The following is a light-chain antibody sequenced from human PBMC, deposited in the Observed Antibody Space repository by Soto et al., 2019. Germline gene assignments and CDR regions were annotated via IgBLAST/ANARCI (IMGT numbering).Light chain of an antibody. J-gene: IGKJ5*01. CDR3: QQRSNWPPGVT. CDR1: QSITSTS. CDR2: DAS. V-gene: IGKV3-11*01. Sequence: EIVLTQSPGTLSLSPGERATLSCGASQSITSTSIAWYQHKPGQAPRLLIYDASNRATGIPARFSGSGSGTDFTLTISSLEPEDFAVYYCQQRSNWPPGVTFGQGTRLEIK.